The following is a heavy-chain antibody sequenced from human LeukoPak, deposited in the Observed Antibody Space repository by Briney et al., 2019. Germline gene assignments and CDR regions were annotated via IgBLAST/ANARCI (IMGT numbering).Heavy chain of an antibody. J-gene: IGHJ4*02. CDR3: ARVELISAASRLVDS. CDR1: GFTFSAHD. Sequence: GGSLRLSCAASGFTFSAHDMDWVRQAPGKGLEWVGPIRNRANSFDTHYAAAVRGRFTMSRYGSTNSLHLHMRSLKSEYTAVSFCARVELISAASRLVDSCGQGTLVTVSP. D-gene: IGHD6-13*01. CDR2: IRNRANSFDT. V-gene: IGHV3-72*01.